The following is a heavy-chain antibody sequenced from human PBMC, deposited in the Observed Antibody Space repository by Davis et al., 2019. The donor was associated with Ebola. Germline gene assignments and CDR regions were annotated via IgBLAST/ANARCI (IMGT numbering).Heavy chain of an antibody. Sequence: GESLKISCAASGFTFSSYAMSWVRRAPGKGLEWVSVVSGSGMSTYYADSVKGRFTVSRDNSKNTLYLQMNSLRAEDTAVYYCAKGTSSGYYYSNFDYWGQGTLVTVSS. V-gene: IGHV3-23*01. CDR2: VSGSGMST. CDR3: AKGTSSGYYYSNFDY. D-gene: IGHD3-22*01. J-gene: IGHJ4*02. CDR1: GFTFSSYA.